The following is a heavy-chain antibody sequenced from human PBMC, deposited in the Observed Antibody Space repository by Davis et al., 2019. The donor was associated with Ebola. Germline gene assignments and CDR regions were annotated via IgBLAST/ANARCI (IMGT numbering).Heavy chain of an antibody. D-gene: IGHD5-24*01. CDR3: AKDTVGYVEMATMGFDY. CDR2: FSWNSVTI. V-gene: IGHV3-9*01. J-gene: IGHJ4*02. Sequence: GGSLRLSCAASGFTFDSYAMHWVRQAPGKGLEWVSGFSWNSVTIDYADSVKGRFTISRDNAKNSLYLQMNSLRAEDTALYYCAKDTVGYVEMATMGFDYWGQGSLVTVSS. CDR1: GFTFDSYA.